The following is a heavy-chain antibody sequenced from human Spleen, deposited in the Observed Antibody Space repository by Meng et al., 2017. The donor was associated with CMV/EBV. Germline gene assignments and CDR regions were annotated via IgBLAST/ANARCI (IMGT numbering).Heavy chain of an antibody. CDR1: GGSISSYY. CDR2: IYTSGST. J-gene: IGHJ4*02. Sequence: VRLQTWGPGRGKPSETLSLPCTVSGGSISSYYWSWIRQPAGKGLEWIGRIYTSGSTNYNPSLKSRVTMSVDTSKNQFSLKLSSVTAADTAVYYCARGPSVVVPAAHFDYWGQGTLVTVSS. V-gene: IGHV4-4*07. D-gene: IGHD2-2*01. CDR3: ARGPSVVVPAAHFDY.